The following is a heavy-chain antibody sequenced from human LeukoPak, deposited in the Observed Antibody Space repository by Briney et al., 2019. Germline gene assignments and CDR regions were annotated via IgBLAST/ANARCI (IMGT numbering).Heavy chain of an antibody. CDR2: ITPMLDIT. D-gene: IGHD3-22*01. CDR1: GGTFNSYA. J-gene: IGHJ4*02. Sequence: SVKVSCKASGGTFNSYAFNWVRQAPGEGLEWMGRITPMLDITNYAQKFQGRVTISTDKSTSTAYMELSRLTSEDMAVYYCEAAPFGYNSSGYDYQTYWGQGTLVTVSS. V-gene: IGHV1-69*04. CDR3: EAAPFGYNSSGYDYQTY.